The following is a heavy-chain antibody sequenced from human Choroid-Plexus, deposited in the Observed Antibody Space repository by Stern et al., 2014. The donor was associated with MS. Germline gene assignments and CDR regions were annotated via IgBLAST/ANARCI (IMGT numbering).Heavy chain of an antibody. CDR2: VSYAGSNQ. Sequence: VQLVESGGGVLQPGRPLRLSCVASGFTLGSCAMPWVRQAPGKGLEWVAGVSYAGSNQSYADSVQGRFTISRDNSQNTLYMQMSSLRPEDTAVYYCAKDRQYLTYFFDHWGQGSLVTVSS. V-gene: IGHV3-30*18. CDR3: AKDRQYLTYFFDH. CDR1: GFTLGSCA. D-gene: IGHD2/OR15-2a*01. J-gene: IGHJ5*02.